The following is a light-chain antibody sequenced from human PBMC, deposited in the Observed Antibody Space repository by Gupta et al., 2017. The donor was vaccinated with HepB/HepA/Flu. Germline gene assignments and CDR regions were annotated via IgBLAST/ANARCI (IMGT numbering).Light chain of an antibody. CDR1: SSNIGTNT. V-gene: IGLV1-44*01. Sequence: QSVLTQPPSASGTPGQRVTIPCSGSSSNIGTNTVTWYQQLPGTAPKLLIYSNNQRPSGVPDRFSGSKSGTSASLAISGLQSDDEADYYCAAWDDNLNGVVFGGGTKLTVL. J-gene: IGLJ2*01. CDR3: AAWDDNLNGVV. CDR2: SNN.